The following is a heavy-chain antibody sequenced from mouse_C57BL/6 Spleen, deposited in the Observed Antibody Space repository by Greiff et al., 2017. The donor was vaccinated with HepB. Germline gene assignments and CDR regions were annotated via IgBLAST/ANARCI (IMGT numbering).Heavy chain of an antibody. CDR1: GFTFSDYG. CDR3: ARQGSSGYFYAMDY. D-gene: IGHD3-2*02. CDR2: ISSGSSTI. Sequence: DVQLVESGGGLVKPGGSLKLSCAASGFTFSDYGMHWVRQAPEKGLEWVAYISSGSSTIYYADTVKGRFTISRDNAKNTLFLQMTSLRSEDTAMYYCARQGSSGYFYAMDYWGQGTSVTVSS. V-gene: IGHV5-17*01. J-gene: IGHJ4*01.